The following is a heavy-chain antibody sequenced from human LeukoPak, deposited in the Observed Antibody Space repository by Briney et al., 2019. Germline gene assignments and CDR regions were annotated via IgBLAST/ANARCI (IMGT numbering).Heavy chain of an antibody. D-gene: IGHD6-19*01. CDR2: IKQDGSEK. CDR1: GFTFSTYD. Sequence: GGSLRLSCAASGFTFSTYDMTWVRQAPGKGLEWVANIKQDGSEKYYVDSVKGRFTISRDNAKNSLYLQMNSLRAEDTAVYYCARDRGSSGWYEFDYWGQGTLVTISS. J-gene: IGHJ4*02. V-gene: IGHV3-7*01. CDR3: ARDRGSSGWYEFDY.